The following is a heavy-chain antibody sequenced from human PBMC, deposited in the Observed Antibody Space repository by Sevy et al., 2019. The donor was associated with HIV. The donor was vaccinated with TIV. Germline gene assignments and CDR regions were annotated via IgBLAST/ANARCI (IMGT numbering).Heavy chain of an antibody. CDR2: VDH. CDR3: ARGGEGVVPSPVIGLGPWAKYWSFDL. CDR1: GGSFVGFS. V-gene: IGHV4-34*01. J-gene: IGHJ2*01. D-gene: IGHD3-3*01. Sequence: SETLSLTCAVSGGSFVGFSWNWIRQPPGKGLEWIGEVDHYSPSLKSRVTISLDTSKNQFSLKLNSMTAADTAVYYCARGGEGVVPSPVIGLGPWAKYWSFDLWGRGTLVTVSS.